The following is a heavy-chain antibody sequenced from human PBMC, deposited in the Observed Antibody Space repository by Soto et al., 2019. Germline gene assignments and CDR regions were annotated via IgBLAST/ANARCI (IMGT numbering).Heavy chain of an antibody. D-gene: IGHD4-17*01. CDR3: ARIRSDYHGYYYYYMDV. V-gene: IGHV1-3*01. CDR2: INAGNGNT. CDR1: GYTFTSYA. Sequence: ASVKVSCKASGYTFTSYAMHWVRQAPGQRLEWMGWINAGNGNTKYSQKFQGRVTITRETSASTAYMELSSLRSEDTAAYYCARIRSDYHGYYYYYMDVWGKGTTVTVSS. J-gene: IGHJ6*03.